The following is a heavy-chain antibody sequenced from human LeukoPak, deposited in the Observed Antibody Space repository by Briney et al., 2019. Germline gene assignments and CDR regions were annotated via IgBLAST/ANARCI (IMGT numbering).Heavy chain of an antibody. V-gene: IGHV1-2*06. CDR3: ARDPPRIAAAGFNDY. CDR2: INPNSGGT. CDR1: GYTFTGYY. J-gene: IGHJ4*02. D-gene: IGHD6-13*01. Sequence: ASVKVSCKASGYTFTGYYIHWVRQAPGQGLEWMGRINPNSGGTNYAQKFQGRVTMTTDTSTSTAYMELRSLRSDDTAVYYCARDPPRIAAAGFNDYWGQGTLVTVSS.